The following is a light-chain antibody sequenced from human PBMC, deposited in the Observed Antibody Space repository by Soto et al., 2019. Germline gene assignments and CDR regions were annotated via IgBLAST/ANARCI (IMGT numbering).Light chain of an antibody. CDR1: QSISSH. Sequence: DIQMTQSPSSLSASVGDRVTIACRASQSISSHLNWYQQEPGKAPKVLIYAASSLQGGVPSRFSGSGSGTDFTLTISSLQPEDFATYYCQQSYGNPRTFGPGTKVEFK. J-gene: IGKJ1*01. CDR3: QQSYGNPRT. V-gene: IGKV1-39*01. CDR2: AAS.